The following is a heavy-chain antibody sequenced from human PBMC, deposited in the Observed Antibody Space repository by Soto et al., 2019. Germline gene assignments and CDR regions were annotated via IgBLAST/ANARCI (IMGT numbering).Heavy chain of an antibody. V-gene: IGHV3-23*01. Sequence: GGSLRLSCAASGFTFSSYAMSWVRQAPGKGLEWVSGISAGGRNTYYPDSVKGRFTTSRDNSKNTLYLQMNNLRVEDTAVYYCADGGEWSFNFEYWGLGTLVTVSS. CDR1: GFTFSSYA. CDR3: ADGGEWSFNFEY. D-gene: IGHD3-16*02. CDR2: ISAGGRNT. J-gene: IGHJ4*02.